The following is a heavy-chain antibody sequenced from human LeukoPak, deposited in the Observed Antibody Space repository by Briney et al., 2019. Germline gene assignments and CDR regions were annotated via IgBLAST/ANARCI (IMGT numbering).Heavy chain of an antibody. J-gene: IGHJ6*03. Sequence: GGSLRLSCAASGFTFSTYWMTWVRQAPGKGLEWVAHISQNGDSVFYADSVKGRFTISRDNTKNSLSLQMNNLRAEDTAVYYCVREEDYYMDVWGRGTTVTVSS. CDR1: GFTFSTYW. CDR3: VREEDYYMDV. CDR2: ISQNGDSV. V-gene: IGHV3-48*04.